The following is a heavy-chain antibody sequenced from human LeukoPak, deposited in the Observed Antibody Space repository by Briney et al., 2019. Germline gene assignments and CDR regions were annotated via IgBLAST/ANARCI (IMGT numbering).Heavy chain of an antibody. V-gene: IGHV3-30*02. CDR3: ARDPYSGSYGGYYYYYMDV. CDR1: GFTFSSYG. Sequence: GGSLRLSCAASGFTFSSYGMHWVRQAPGKGLEWVAFIRYDGSNKYYADSVKGRFTIYRDNSKNTLYLQMNSLRAEDTAVYYCARDPYSGSYGGYYYYYMDVGGKGTTVTISS. CDR2: IRYDGSNK. J-gene: IGHJ6*03. D-gene: IGHD1-26*01.